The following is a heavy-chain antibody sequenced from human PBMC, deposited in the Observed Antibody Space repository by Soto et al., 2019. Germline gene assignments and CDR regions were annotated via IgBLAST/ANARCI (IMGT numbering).Heavy chain of an antibody. CDR1: GFTFSSYA. D-gene: IGHD1-20*01. CDR2: ISGSGGST. V-gene: IGHV3-23*01. J-gene: IGHJ4*02. Sequence: PGGSLRLSCAASGFTFSSYAMSWVRQAPGKGLEWVSAISGSGGSTYYADSVKGRFTISRDNSKNTLYLQMNSLRAEDTAVYYCAKDDGISSAGYNWNDAPGFDFWGQGTLVTVSS. CDR3: AKDDGISSAGYNWNDAPGFDF.